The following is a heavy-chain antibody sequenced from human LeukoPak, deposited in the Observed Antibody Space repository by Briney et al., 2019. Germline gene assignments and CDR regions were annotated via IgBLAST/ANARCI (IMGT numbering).Heavy chain of an antibody. Sequence: PGGSLRLSCAASGFSFSNYALSWVRQAPGKGPEWLAYLSGSGTNIYYADSVKGRFTISRDNTKNLLFLQMTSLTAEDTAVYYCARGVSSDFWGQGTLVTVSS. CDR3: ARGVSSDF. CDR2: LSGSGTNI. V-gene: IGHV3-11*01. J-gene: IGHJ4*02. CDR1: GFSFSNYA. D-gene: IGHD2-8*01.